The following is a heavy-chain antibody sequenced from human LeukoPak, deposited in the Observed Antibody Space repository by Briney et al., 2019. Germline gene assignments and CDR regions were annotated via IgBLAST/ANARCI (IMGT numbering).Heavy chain of an antibody. CDR1: GGSFSGYY. CDR2: INHSGST. D-gene: IGHD3-3*01. Sequence: PSETLSLTCAVYGGSFSGYYWSLIRQPPGKGLEWIGEINHSGSTNYNPSLKSRVTISVDTSKNQFSLKLSSVTAADTAVYYCATRESLFLEWLPQGDWGQGTLVTVSS. J-gene: IGHJ4*02. CDR3: ATRESLFLEWLPQGD. V-gene: IGHV4-34*01.